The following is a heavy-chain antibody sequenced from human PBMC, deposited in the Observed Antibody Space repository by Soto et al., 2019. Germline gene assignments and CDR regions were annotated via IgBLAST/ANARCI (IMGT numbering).Heavy chain of an antibody. CDR1: GYTFIYSA. Sequence: ASVKVSCKASGYTFIYSAIHWVRQAPGQRLEWMGWINAGNGATKYSKKFQGRVTITRDTSASEVYMELSSVRSEDTAVYYCARDMEGARTAFDFSGQGPMVTV. D-gene: IGHD1-26*01. CDR2: INAGNGAT. J-gene: IGHJ3*01. CDR3: ARDMEGARTAFDF. V-gene: IGHV1-3*01.